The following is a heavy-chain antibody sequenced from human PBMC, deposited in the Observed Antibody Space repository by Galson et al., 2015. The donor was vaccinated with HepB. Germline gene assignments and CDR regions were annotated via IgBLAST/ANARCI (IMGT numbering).Heavy chain of an antibody. CDR3: ATGPLLWPNFDH. CDR2: FDPEDGET. CDR1: GYTLTELS. V-gene: IGHV1-24*01. J-gene: IGHJ4*02. D-gene: IGHD3-16*01. Sequence: SVKVSCKVSGYTLTELSMHWVRQAPGKGLEWMGGFDPEDGETIYAQKFQGRVTMTEDTSTDTAYMELSSLRSEDTAVYYCATGPLLWPNFDHWGQGTLVTVSS.